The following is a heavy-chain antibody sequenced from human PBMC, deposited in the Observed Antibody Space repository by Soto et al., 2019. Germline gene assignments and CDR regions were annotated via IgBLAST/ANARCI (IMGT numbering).Heavy chain of an antibody. Sequence: SVKVSCKASGGTFSSYAISWVRQAPGQGLEWMGGIIPIFGTANYAQKFQGRVTITADKSTSTAYMELSSLRSEDTAVYYCARVNDTIFGVVRLYYYYYYGMDVWGQGTTVTVSS. V-gene: IGHV1-69*06. CDR1: GGTFSSYA. J-gene: IGHJ6*02. D-gene: IGHD3-3*01. CDR3: ARVNDTIFGVVRLYYYYYYGMDV. CDR2: IIPIFGTA.